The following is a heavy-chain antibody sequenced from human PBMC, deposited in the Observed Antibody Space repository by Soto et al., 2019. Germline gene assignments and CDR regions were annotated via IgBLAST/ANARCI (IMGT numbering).Heavy chain of an antibody. CDR1: GFTFSSYS. J-gene: IGHJ4*02. CDR2: ISSSSSTM. D-gene: IGHD3-16*02. V-gene: IGHV3-48*01. CDR3: AREKLANDYIWGSYRSKLYFDY. Sequence: GGSLRLSCAASGFTFSSYSMNWVRQAPWKGLKWVSYISSSSSTMYYADSVKGRFTISRDNAKNSLYLQMNSLRAEDTAVYYCAREKLANDYIWGSYRSKLYFDYWGQGTLVTVYS.